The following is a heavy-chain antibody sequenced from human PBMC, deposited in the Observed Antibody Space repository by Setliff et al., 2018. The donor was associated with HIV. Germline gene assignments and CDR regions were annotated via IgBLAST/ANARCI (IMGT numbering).Heavy chain of an antibody. CDR3: ARRKGYCSGPSCLEFSWFDP. CDR1: GGSISSSSYY. V-gene: IGHV4-39*01. J-gene: IGHJ5*02. CDR2: VYYSGSA. D-gene: IGHD2-2*01. Sequence: SETLSLTCTVSGGSISSSSYYWGWIRQPPGKGLEWIGSVYYSGSAYYSPSLKSRVTISVDTSKNQFSLKLSSVTAADTAVYYCARRKGYCSGPSCLEFSWFDPWGQGTLVTVSS.